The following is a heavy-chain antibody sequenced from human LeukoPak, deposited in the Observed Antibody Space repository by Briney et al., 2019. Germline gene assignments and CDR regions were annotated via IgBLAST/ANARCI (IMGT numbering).Heavy chain of an antibody. CDR2: INHSGST. Sequence: PSETLSLTCAVYGGSFSGYYWSWIRQPPGKGLEWIGEINHSGSTNYNPSLKSRVTISVDTSKNQFSLKLSSVTAADTAVYYCARGHYYDSSGYYSLFDYWGRGTLVTVSS. CDR3: ARGHYYDSSGYYSLFDY. V-gene: IGHV4-34*01. D-gene: IGHD3-22*01. CDR1: GGSFSGYY. J-gene: IGHJ4*02.